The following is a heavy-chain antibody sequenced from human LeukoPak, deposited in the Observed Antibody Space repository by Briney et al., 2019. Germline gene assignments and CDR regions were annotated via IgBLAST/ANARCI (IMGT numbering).Heavy chain of an antibody. CDR3: ARDADGGSWDYFDY. Sequence: GSSVKVSCKASGGTFSSYAISWVRQAPGQGLEWMGRIIPILGIANYAQKFQGRVTITADKSTSTAYMELRSLRSDDTAVYYCARDADGGSWDYFDYWGQGTLVTVSS. J-gene: IGHJ4*02. V-gene: IGHV1-69*04. CDR1: GGTFSSYA. CDR2: IIPILGIA. D-gene: IGHD2-15*01.